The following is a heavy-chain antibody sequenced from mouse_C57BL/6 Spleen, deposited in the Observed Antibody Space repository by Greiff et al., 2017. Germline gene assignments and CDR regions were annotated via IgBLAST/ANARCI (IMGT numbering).Heavy chain of an antibody. J-gene: IGHJ2*01. CDR1: GYTFTSSW. Sequence: VKLQQPGTELVKPGASVKRSGKASGYTFTSSWMHWGKQRPGQGLEWIGNINPSNGGTNYNEKLKSKATLTVDKSSSTAYMQLSSLTSEDSAVYYCAREGGYYGVFDYWGQGTTLTVSS. CDR3: AREGGYYGVFDY. CDR2: INPSNGGT. D-gene: IGHD1-1*02. V-gene: IGHV1-53*01.